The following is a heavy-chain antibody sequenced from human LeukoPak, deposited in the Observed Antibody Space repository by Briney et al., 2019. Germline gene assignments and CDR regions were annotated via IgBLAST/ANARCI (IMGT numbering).Heavy chain of an antibody. CDR2: ISSSSSYI. J-gene: IGHJ4*02. Sequence: PGGSLRLSCAASGFTFSSYSTNWVRQAPGKGLEWVSSISSSSSYIYYADSVKGRFTISRDNAKNSLYLQMNSLRAEDTAVYYCARDLVDYDSSGYYYTYYFDYWGQGTLVTVSS. CDR3: ARDLVDYDSSGYYYTYYFDY. V-gene: IGHV3-21*01. D-gene: IGHD3-22*01. CDR1: GFTFSSYS.